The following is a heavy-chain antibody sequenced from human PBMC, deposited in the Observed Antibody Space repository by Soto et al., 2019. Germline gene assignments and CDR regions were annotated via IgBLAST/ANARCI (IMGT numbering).Heavy chain of an antibody. J-gene: IGHJ6*03. D-gene: IGHD2-15*01. CDR3: ARGGRYCSGGSCYYYYYMDV. CDR1: GGSISSSSYY. Sequence: QLQLQESGPGLVKPSETLSLTCTVSGGSISSSSYYWGWIRQPPGKGLEWIGSIYYSGSTYYNPSLKSRGTLSVDTSKNQFSLKLSSVTAADTAVYYCARGGRYCSGGSCYYYYYMDVWGKGTTVTVSS. V-gene: IGHV4-39*01. CDR2: IYYSGST.